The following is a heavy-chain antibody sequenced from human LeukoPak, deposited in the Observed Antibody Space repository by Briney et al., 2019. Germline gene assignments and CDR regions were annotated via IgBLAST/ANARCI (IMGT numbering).Heavy chain of an antibody. D-gene: IGHD5-18*01. Sequence: PGGSLRLSCAASGFTFGSYAMDWVRQAPGKGLEWVSVISGSGGSTHYADSVKGRFTISRDNSKNTLYLQMNSLRAEDTAVYYCATTIGGYNYGPSFDYWGQGTLVTVSS. V-gene: IGHV3-23*01. J-gene: IGHJ4*02. CDR3: ATTIGGYNYGPSFDY. CDR1: GFTFGSYA. CDR2: ISGSGGST.